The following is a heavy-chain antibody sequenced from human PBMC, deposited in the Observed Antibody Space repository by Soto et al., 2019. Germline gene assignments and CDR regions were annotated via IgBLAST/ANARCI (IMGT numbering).Heavy chain of an antibody. Sequence: QVQLVESGGGVVQPGRSLRLSCAASGFTFSSYGMHWVRQAPGKGLEWVAAISYDGSNKYYADSVKGRFTISRDNSKNTLYLQMNSLRAEDTAVYYCAKYGGPVDYWGQGTLVTVSS. CDR2: ISYDGSNK. CDR1: GFTFSSYG. J-gene: IGHJ4*02. D-gene: IGHD4-17*01. CDR3: AKYGGPVDY. V-gene: IGHV3-30*18.